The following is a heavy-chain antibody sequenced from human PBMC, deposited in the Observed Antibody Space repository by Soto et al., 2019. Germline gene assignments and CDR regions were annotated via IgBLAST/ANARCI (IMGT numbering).Heavy chain of an antibody. CDR2: ISYDGSNK. J-gene: IGHJ6*02. CDR3: ATSLGLLSGYYYGMDV. V-gene: IGHV3-30*03. D-gene: IGHD3-10*01. Sequence: QVQLVESGGGVVQPGRSLRLSCAASGFTFSSYGMHWVRQAPGKGLEWVAVISYDGSNKYYADSVKGRFTISRDNSKNTLYLQMNILRAEDTAVYYCATSLGLLSGYYYGMDVWGQGTTVTVSS. CDR1: GFTFSSYG.